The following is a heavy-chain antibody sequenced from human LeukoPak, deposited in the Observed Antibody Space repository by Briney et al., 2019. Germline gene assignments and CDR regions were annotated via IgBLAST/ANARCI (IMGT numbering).Heavy chain of an antibody. CDR1: GFTFSSYA. D-gene: IGHD4/OR15-4a*01. CDR3: ARRAGAYSHPYDY. V-gene: IGHV3-23*01. Sequence: GGSLRLSCAASGFTFSSYAMSWVRQAPGKGLEWVSAISGSGVSTYYAGSVKGRFTISRDNSKNTLYLQMNSLRAEDTAVYYCARRAGAYSHPYDYWGQGTLVTVSS. J-gene: IGHJ4*02. CDR2: ISGSGVST.